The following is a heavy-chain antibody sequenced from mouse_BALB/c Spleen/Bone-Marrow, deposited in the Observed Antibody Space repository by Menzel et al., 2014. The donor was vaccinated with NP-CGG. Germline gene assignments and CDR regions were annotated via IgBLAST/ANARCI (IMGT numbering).Heavy chain of an antibody. V-gene: IGHV1-5*01. Sequence: VQLQQSGTVLARPGAAVKMSCKASGYTFSNYWMHWVKQRPGQGLEWIGTIYPGNSDTTYNQKFKGKAKLTAVTSTSTAYTDLSSLTEEDAAVCYGTALARTNCDCGGQGTTLAVSS. D-gene: IGHD3-1*01. CDR3: TALARTNCDC. CDR1: GYTFSNYW. CDR2: IYPGNSDT. J-gene: IGHJ2*01.